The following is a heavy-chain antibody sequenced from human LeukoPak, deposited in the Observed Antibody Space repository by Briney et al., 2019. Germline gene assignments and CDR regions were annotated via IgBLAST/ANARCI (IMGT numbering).Heavy chain of an antibody. CDR3: ARQGWFLDYYGMDV. CDR2: ISSDGSST. V-gene: IGHV3-74*01. D-gene: IGHD3-3*01. CDR1: GFTFSSYW. J-gene: IGHJ6*04. Sequence: GGSLRLSCAASGFTFSSYWMHWVRQAPGKGLVWVSRISSDGSSTSYADSVKGRFTISRDNAKNTLYLQMNSLRAEDTAVYYCARQGWFLDYYGMDVWGKGTTVTVSS.